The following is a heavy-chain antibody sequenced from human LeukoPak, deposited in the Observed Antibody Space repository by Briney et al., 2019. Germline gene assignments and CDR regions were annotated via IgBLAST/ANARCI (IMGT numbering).Heavy chain of an antibody. J-gene: IGHJ2*01. Sequence: GGSLRLSCAASGFTFSNYAMSWVRQAPGKGPEWVSAITGSGDSTNYTDSAKGRFTISRDNSKNTLYLQMNSLRAEDTAVYYCAKAGASWSYWYFDLWGRGTLVTVSS. CDR1: GFTFSNYA. V-gene: IGHV3-23*01. CDR2: ITGSGDST. CDR3: AKAGASWSYWYFDL.